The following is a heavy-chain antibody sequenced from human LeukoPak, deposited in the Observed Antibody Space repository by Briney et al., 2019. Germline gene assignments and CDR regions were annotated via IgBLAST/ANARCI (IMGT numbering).Heavy chain of an antibody. Sequence: SVKVSCKASGGTFSSYAISWVRQAPGQGLEWMGGIIPIFGTANYAQKFQGRVTITADESTSTAYMELSSLRSEDTAVYYCAAWVFRAGTYDYWGQGTLVTVSP. CDR3: AAWVFRAGTYDY. J-gene: IGHJ4*02. CDR1: GGTFSSYA. CDR2: IIPIFGTA. V-gene: IGHV1-69*01. D-gene: IGHD6-19*01.